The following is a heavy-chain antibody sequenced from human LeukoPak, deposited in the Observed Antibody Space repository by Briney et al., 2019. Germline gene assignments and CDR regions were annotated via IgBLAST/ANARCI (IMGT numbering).Heavy chain of an antibody. V-gene: IGHV3-74*01. J-gene: IGHJ4*02. Sequence: GGSLRLSCAASGFTFSSYSMNWVRQAPGKGLEWVSRINGDGSSTSNADAVKGRFTISRDNAKNTLFLQMNSLRAEDTAVYYCARESSWAPDYWGQGTLVTVSS. D-gene: IGHD1-26*01. CDR3: ARESSWAPDY. CDR1: GFTFSSYS. CDR2: INGDGSST.